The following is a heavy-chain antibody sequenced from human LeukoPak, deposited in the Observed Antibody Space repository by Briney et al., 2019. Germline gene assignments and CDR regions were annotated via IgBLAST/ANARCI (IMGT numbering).Heavy chain of an antibody. D-gene: IGHD6-13*01. V-gene: IGHV3-23*01. CDR2: ISWSSGNT. CDR1: GFTFDDYA. CDR3: VKGRISEDGLDF. J-gene: IGHJ4*02. Sequence: GGSLRLSCAASGFTFDDYAMHWVRQAPGKGLEWVSGISWSSGNTYYADSVKGRFTISRDNSKNMLYLKMNSLRAEDTAVYYCVKGRISEDGLDFWGQGTLVTVSS.